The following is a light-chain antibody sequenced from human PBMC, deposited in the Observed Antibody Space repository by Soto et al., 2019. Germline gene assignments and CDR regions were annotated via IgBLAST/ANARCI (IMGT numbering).Light chain of an antibody. V-gene: IGLV1-51*02. Sequence: QSVRTQPPSVSAAPGQKVTISCSGSSSNIGNNYVSWYQQLPGTAPKLLIYENNKRPSGIPDRFSGSKSGTSATLGITGLQTGDEADYYCGTWDSSPSAYVFGTGTKVTVL. CDR1: SSNIGNNY. CDR2: ENN. CDR3: GTWDSSPSAYV. J-gene: IGLJ1*01.